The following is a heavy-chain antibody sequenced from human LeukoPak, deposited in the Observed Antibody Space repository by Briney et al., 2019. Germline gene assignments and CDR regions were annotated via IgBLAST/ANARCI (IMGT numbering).Heavy chain of an antibody. J-gene: IGHJ4*02. CDR2: ITPNSGGT. CDR3: ARDATGVAYGDYADY. D-gene: IGHD4-17*01. Sequence: ASVKVSFKTSGYTFAAYYIRWVRQAPGQGLEWMGWITPNSGGTNYAQKFQGRVTMTRDTSISTAYMELSRLNSDDTAVYYCARDATGVAYGDYADYWGQGTLVTVSS. CDR1: GYTFAAYY. V-gene: IGHV1-2*02.